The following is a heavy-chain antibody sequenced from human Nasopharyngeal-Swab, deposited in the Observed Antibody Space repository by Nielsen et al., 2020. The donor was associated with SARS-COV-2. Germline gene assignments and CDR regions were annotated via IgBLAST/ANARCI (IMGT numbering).Heavy chain of an antibody. CDR1: GYTFPSDA. J-gene: IGHJ5*02. V-gene: IGHV1-18*01. CDR3: AGVQGFTSSYWFDP. CDR2: ISGYNGFT. Sequence: ASVKVPCTASGYTFPSDAISWVRQPPGQGLECMGWISGYNGFTNYAQKFQGRVTMTIDTSTSTAYMELRSLTSDDTAVYYCAGVQGFTSSYWFDPWGQGTLVTVSS. D-gene: IGHD2-2*01.